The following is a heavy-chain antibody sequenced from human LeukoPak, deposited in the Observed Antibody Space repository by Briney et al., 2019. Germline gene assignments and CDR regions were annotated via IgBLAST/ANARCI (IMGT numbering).Heavy chain of an antibody. CDR3: ARGDGSGSIPLDY. J-gene: IGHJ4*02. V-gene: IGHV4-59*01. CDR1: GGSISSYY. D-gene: IGHD3-10*01. CDR2: IYYSGST. Sequence: SETLSLTCTVSGGSISSYYWSWIRQPPGKGLEWMGYIYYSGSTNYNPSLKSRVTISVHTPKNQFSLKLSSVTAADTAVYYCARGDGSGSIPLDYWGQGTLVTVSS.